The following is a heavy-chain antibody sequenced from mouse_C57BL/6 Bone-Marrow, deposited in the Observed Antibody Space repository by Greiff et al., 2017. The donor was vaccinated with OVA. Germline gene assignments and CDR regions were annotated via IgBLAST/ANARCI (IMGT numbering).Heavy chain of an antibody. CDR1: GFSLSTSGMG. V-gene: IGHV8-12*01. J-gene: IGHJ4*01. CDR2: TYWDDDK. D-gene: IGHD2-1*01. Sequence: QVTLKESGPGILQSSQTLSLTCSFSGFSLSTSGMGVSWIRQPSGKGLEWLAHTYWDDDKRYNPSLKSRLTLSKDTSRNQVFLKITSVDTADTATYYCARRTYGNSGAMDYWGQGTSVTVSS. CDR3: ARRTYGNSGAMDY.